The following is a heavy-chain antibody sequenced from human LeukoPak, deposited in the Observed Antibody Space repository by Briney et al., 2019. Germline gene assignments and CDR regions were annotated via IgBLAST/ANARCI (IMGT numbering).Heavy chain of an antibody. Sequence: PGGSLRLSCAASGFTFSSYAMSRVRQAPGKGLEWVSAISGSGGSTYYADSVKGRFIISRDNSKNTLYLQMNSLRAEDTAVYYCARTYYDILTGYCDYWGQGTLVTVSS. CDR1: GFTFSSYA. CDR3: ARTYYDILTGYCDY. D-gene: IGHD3-9*01. J-gene: IGHJ4*02. CDR2: ISGSGGST. V-gene: IGHV3-23*01.